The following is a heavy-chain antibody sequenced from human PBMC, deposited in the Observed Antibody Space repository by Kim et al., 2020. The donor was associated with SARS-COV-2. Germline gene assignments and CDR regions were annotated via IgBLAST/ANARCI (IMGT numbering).Heavy chain of an antibody. Sequence: KGRFTISRVNAKNSLYLQMNSLRAEDTAVYYCAREPTFGVVPAARGAFDPWGQGTLVTVSS. CDR3: AREPTFGVVPAARGAFDP. J-gene: IGHJ5*02. V-gene: IGHV3-11*06. D-gene: IGHD2-2*01.